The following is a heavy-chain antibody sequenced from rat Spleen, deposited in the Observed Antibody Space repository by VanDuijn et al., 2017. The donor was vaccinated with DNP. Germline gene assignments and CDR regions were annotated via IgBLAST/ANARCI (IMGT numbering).Heavy chain of an antibody. D-gene: IGHD4-3*01. CDR3: IRWNSGHFDY. J-gene: IGHJ2*01. CDR1: GFTFSDYD. V-gene: IGHV5-22*01. Sequence: EVQLVESGGGLVQPGRSLRLSCGASGFTFSDYDMVWVRQAPTKGLEWVASIGSDGYAPYYGDSVKGRFAISRDNTKSTLYLQMNSLRSEDMATYYCIRWNSGHFDYWGQGVMVTVSS. CDR2: IGSDGYAP.